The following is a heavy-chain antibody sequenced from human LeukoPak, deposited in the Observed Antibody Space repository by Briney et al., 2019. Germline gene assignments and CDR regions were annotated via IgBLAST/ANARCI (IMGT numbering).Heavy chain of an antibody. CDR2: IYTSGST. D-gene: IGHD3-10*01. Sequence: PSQTLSLTCTVSGGSISSGSYYWSWIRQPAGKKLEWIGRIYTSGSTNYNPSLKSRVTISVDTSKNQFSLKLSSVTAADTAVYYCARGGYYGSGNDFRFDPWGQGTLVTVSS. CDR3: ARGGYYGSGNDFRFDP. CDR1: GGSISSGSYY. J-gene: IGHJ5*02. V-gene: IGHV4-61*02.